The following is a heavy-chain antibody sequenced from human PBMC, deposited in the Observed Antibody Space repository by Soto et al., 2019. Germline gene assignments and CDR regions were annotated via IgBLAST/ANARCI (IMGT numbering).Heavy chain of an antibody. D-gene: IGHD2-2*01. V-gene: IGHV3-30-3*01. CDR2: ISYDGSNK. CDR1: GFTFSSYA. J-gene: IGHJ6*02. Sequence: VQLVESGGGLVQPGGSLRLSCAASGFTFSSYAMHWVRQAPGKGLEWVAVISYDGSNKYYADSVKGRFTISRDNSKNTLYLQMNSLRAEDTAVYYCARDWADIVVVPASYYYGMDVWGQVTTVTVSS. CDR3: ARDWADIVVVPASYYYGMDV.